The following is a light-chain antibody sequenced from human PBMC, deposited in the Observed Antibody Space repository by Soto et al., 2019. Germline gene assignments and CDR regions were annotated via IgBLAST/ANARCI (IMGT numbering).Light chain of an antibody. V-gene: IGKV3-15*01. CDR2: DAS. J-gene: IGKJ1*01. CDR1: QSVSSSY. Sequence: EIVLTQSPGTLSLSPGERATLSCRASQSVSSSYLAWYQQKPGQAPRLLIFDASTRATGIPARFSGSGSGTEFTLTISSLQSEDFAVYYCQQYNNWPPPWTFGQGTKVDIK. CDR3: QQYNNWPPPWT.